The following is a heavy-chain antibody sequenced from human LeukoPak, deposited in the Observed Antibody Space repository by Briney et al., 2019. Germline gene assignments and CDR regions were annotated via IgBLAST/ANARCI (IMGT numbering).Heavy chain of an antibody. V-gene: IGHV3-23*01. CDR3: AKPARTDYADY. D-gene: IGHD1-14*01. Sequence: QTGGSLRLSCAASEFTFTSYAMNWVRQAPGKGLEWVSAISGSGGNTYYADSVKGRFTISRDNSKNTLYLQMNSLRAEDTAVYYCAKPARTDYADYWGQGTLVTASS. CDR2: ISGSGGNT. CDR1: EFTFTSYA. J-gene: IGHJ4*02.